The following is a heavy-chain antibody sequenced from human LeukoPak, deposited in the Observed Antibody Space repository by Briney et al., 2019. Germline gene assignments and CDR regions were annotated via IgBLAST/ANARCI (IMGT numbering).Heavy chain of an antibody. CDR2: NYTSGST. D-gene: IGHD6-13*01. CDR3: ARGPPQGYSSSWYEWGYYYYYSMDS. V-gene: IGHV4-4*09. J-gene: IGHJ6*03. CDR1: GGSISSYY. Sequence: SETLSLTCTVSGGSISSYYWSWIRQPPGKGLEWIGYNYTSGSTNHNPSLKSRVTISVDTSKNQFSLKLSSVTAADTAGYYCARGPPQGYSSSWYEWGYYYYYSMDSWGKGTTVTVSS.